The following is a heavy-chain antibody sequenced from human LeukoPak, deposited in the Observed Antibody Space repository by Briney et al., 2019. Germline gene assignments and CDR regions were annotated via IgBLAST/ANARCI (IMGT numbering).Heavy chain of an antibody. Sequence: AGVTVSCKASGYTFTGYYMHWVRQAPGQGLERMGWINPNSGGTNYAQKFQGRGTMTRDTSISTAYMELSRLRSDDTAVYYCARDRRLVKQWLVRELSLHRSGYYFDYWGQGTLVTVSS. CDR1: GYTFTGYY. D-gene: IGHD6-19*01. CDR2: INPNSGGT. CDR3: ARDRRLVKQWLVRELSLHRSGYYFDY. J-gene: IGHJ4*02. V-gene: IGHV1-2*02.